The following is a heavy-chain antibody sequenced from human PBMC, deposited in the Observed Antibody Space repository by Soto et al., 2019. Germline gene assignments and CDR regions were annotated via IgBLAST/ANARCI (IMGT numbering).Heavy chain of an antibody. J-gene: IGHJ6*02. Sequence: SETLSLTCAISGDSVSSNSAAWNWIRQSPSRGLEWLGRTYYRSKWDNDYAVSVKSRITINPDTSKNQFSLQLNSVTPEDTAVYYCARDPGAAAVNFSNYYYYGMDVWGQGTTVTVSS. CDR2: TYYRSKWDN. CDR1: GDSVSSNSAA. V-gene: IGHV6-1*01. D-gene: IGHD6-13*01. CDR3: ARDPGAAAVNFSNYYYYGMDV.